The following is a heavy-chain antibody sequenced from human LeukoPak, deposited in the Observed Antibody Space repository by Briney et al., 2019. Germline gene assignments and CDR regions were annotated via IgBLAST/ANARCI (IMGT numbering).Heavy chain of an antibody. CDR1: GDSINDHY. Sequence: SETLSLTCTVSGDSINDHYWSWIRQPPGEGLEWIAYIYSSVSTNYSPSLKSRVTISIDTSKSQFSLKLSSVTAADTAVYYCARGNMDVWGKGTTVTVSS. J-gene: IGHJ6*03. CDR3: ARGNMDV. V-gene: IGHV4-4*09. CDR2: IYSSVST.